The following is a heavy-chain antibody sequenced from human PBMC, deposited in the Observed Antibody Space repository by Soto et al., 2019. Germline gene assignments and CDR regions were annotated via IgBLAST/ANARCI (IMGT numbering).Heavy chain of an antibody. CDR2: INSDGSST. D-gene: IGHD5-12*01. Sequence: EGALTLSCAASGFTFSSYWMHWVRQAPGKGLVWVSHINSDGSSTSYADSVKGRFTISRDNAKNTLYLQMNSLRAEDTAVYYYARQDGYSGYFYYYGMDVWGQGTMVTVPS. CDR3: ARQDGYSGYFYYYGMDV. J-gene: IGHJ6*02. CDR1: GFTFSSYW. V-gene: IGHV3-74*01.